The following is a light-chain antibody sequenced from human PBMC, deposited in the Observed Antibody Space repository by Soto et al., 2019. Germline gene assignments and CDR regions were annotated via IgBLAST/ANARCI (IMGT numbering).Light chain of an antibody. Sequence: QSVLTQPASLSGSPGQLLTIFCTRTSNDVVDFDYVSWLQQHLGKASKLMISEVNDRSSGVSNCVSGSKSGNTDYLTISGLQAGDEADYYHCSDAGSYSWVFGSGSKGTAL. J-gene: IGLJ1*01. CDR3: CSDAGSYSWV. CDR1: SNDVVDFDY. V-gene: IGLV2-14*01. CDR2: EVN.